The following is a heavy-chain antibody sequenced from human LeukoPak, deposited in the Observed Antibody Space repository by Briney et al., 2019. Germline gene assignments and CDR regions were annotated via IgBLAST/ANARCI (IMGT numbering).Heavy chain of an antibody. CDR2: ISYDGTNE. CDR3: AREGIESYYSEYFQH. Sequence: GGSLRLSCAASGFTFSSYAMHWVRQAPGKGLEWVAVISYDGTNEYYADSVKGRFTISRDNSKNTLNLQMNSLRAEDTAVYYCAREGIESYYSEYFQHWGQGTLVTVSS. J-gene: IGHJ1*01. D-gene: IGHD1-26*01. CDR1: GFTFSSYA. V-gene: IGHV3-30-3*01.